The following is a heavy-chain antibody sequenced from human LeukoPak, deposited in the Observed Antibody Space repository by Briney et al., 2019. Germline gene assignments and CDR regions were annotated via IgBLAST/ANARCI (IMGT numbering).Heavy chain of an antibody. CDR3: ARHYSGFSSDY. Sequence: ASVKVSCKASGYTFTSYGISWVRQMPGKGLEWMGRIDPSDSYTNYSPPFQGRVSISADKSISTVYLQWSSLEASDTAMYYCARHYSGFSSDYWGQGTLVTVSS. CDR1: GYTFTSYG. V-gene: IGHV5-10-1*01. J-gene: IGHJ4*02. D-gene: IGHD6-25*01. CDR2: IDPSDSYT.